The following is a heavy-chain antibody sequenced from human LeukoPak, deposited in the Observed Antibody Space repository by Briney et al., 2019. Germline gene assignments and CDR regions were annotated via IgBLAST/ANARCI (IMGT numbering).Heavy chain of an antibody. J-gene: IGHJ5*02. D-gene: IGHD1-26*01. V-gene: IGHV1-46*01. CDR1: GYSFTSYY. Sequence: ASVKVSCKASGYSFTSYYMHWVRQAPGQGLEWMGLINPSGSSTSYAQKFQGRPSLTRDMSTSTDYMELSSLRSEDTAVYYCARDNSVGDTAWWFDPWGQGTLVTVSS. CDR2: INPSGSST. CDR3: ARDNSVGDTAWWFDP.